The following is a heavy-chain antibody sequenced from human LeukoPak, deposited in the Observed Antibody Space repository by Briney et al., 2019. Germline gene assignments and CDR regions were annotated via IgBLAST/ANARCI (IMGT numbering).Heavy chain of an antibody. Sequence: SETLPLTCTVSGGSISSYYWIWIRQPPGKGLEWIGYIYYSGSTSYNPSLKSRVTISVDTSKNQFSLNLSSVTAADTAVYYCARRTGYYDGFDFWGQGTLVTVSS. J-gene: IGHJ4*02. CDR3: ARRTGYYDGFDF. CDR2: IYYSGST. V-gene: IGHV4-59*01. D-gene: IGHD3/OR15-3a*01. CDR1: GGSISSYY.